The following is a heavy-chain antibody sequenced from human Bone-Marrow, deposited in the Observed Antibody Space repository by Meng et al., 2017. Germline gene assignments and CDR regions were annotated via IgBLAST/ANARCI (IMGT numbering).Heavy chain of an antibody. CDR1: GFTFSTHV. CDR2: ISHDAKYK. V-gene: IGHV3-30*10. J-gene: IGHJ4*02. D-gene: IGHD4-17*01. CDR3: ARESTGRLDY. Sequence: GESLKISCAASGFTFSTHVMHWVRQAPGKGLEWVAVISHDAKYKYYTDSVKGRFTISRDNSKNTLYLQMNSLRIEDTAVFYCARESTGRLDYWGQGTLVTV.